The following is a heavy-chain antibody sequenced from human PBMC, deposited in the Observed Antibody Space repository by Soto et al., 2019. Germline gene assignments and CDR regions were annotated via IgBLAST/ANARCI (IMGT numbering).Heavy chain of an antibody. CDR2: IKSDGSST. D-gene: IGHD3-3*01. CDR1: GFTFSSYW. V-gene: IGHV3-74*01. Sequence: EVHLVESGGGLVQPGGSLRLSCTASGFTFSSYWIHCVRQVPGKGLVWVSRIKSDGSSTDYADSVEGRFTISRDNAKSALYLQMNSLRAEDTAVYFCVSSPSSGYVYDHWGQGTLVTVS. CDR3: VSSPSSGYVYDH. J-gene: IGHJ5*02.